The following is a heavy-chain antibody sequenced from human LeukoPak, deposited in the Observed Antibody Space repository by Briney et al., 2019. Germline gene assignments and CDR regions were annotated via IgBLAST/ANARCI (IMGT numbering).Heavy chain of an antibody. D-gene: IGHD4-17*01. CDR1: GYTLTGLS. V-gene: IGHV1-24*01. J-gene: IGHJ4*02. CDR2: FDPEDGET. CDR3: ATGKSTVTTNFDY. Sequence: ASVKVSCKVSGYTLTGLSMHWVRQAPGKGLERMGGFDPEDGETIYAQKFQGRVTMTEDTSTDTAYMELSSLRSEDTAVYYCATGKSTVTTNFDYWGQGTLVTVSS.